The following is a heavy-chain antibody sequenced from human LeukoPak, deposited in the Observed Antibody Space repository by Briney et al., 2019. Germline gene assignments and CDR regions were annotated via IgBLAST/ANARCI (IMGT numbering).Heavy chain of an antibody. J-gene: IGHJ4*02. CDR1: GDSITSSRFY. CDR2: IYYSGST. Sequence: SETLSLTCAVSGDSITSSRFYWAWIRQPPGKGLEWIGSIYYSGSTYYNPSLRTRVTVSADTSKNQFSLRLSSVTAADTAVYYCASRYRGDSWNHPFDFWGQGALVTVSS. D-gene: IGHD1-14*01. V-gene: IGHV4-39*01. CDR3: ASRYRGDSWNHPFDF.